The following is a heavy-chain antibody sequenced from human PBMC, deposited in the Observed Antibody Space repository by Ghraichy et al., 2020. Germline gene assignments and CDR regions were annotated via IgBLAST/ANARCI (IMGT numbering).Heavy chain of an antibody. Sequence: SETLSLTCTVSGCSFSSYYWSWIRQPPGRGLEWIGNIYDSETINYNPSLKSRVTFSLNTSRNQVSLKLSSVTVADTAVYYCARSRILDFWGQGTLVTVSS. CDR2: IYDSETI. CDR1: GCSFSSYY. J-gene: IGHJ4*02. D-gene: IGHD2-2*01. V-gene: IGHV4-59*01. CDR3: ARSRILDF.